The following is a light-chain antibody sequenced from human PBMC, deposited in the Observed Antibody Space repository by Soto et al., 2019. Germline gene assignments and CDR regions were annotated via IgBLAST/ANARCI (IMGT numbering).Light chain of an antibody. CDR3: LHHGSSLCT. CDR2: GGS. J-gene: IGKJ1*01. CDR1: QSVSSSY. Sequence: ETVLKQSTGIVSLSPGESATISCRASQSVSSSYLAWYQQNPGQATRILIYGGSSRATGIPDGFSGSGSGTAFTLTISRLHNEEFAMYDCLHHGSSLCTFGQ. V-gene: IGKV3-20*01.